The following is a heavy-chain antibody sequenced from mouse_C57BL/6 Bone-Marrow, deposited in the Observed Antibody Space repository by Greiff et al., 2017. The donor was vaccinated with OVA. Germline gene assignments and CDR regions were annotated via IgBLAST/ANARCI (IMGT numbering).Heavy chain of an antibody. V-gene: IGHV5-4*01. J-gene: IGHJ2*01. CDR3: ARATYYGIYPFDY. CDR2: INDGGGYT. CDR1: GYTFSNYA. D-gene: IGHD1-1*01. Sequence: EVQLVESGGGLVKPGASLKLSCAASGYTFSNYAMSWVRQSPGKRLEWVATINDGGGYTYYPDNVKGRFTFSGDNAYNNPYLHMRHLKSEDTALYDCARATYYGIYPFDYWGQGTTLTVSS.